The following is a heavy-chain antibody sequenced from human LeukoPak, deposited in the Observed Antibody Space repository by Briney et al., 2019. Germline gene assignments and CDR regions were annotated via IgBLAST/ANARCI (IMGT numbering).Heavy chain of an antibody. V-gene: IGHV4-34*01. D-gene: IGHD3-9*01. CDR3: ARAGNYDILTGYSPIVNFGY. Sequence: SETLSLTCAVYGGSFSGYYWSWIRQPPGKGLERIGEINHSGSTNYNPSLKSRVTISVDTSKSQFSLKLSSVTAADTAVYYCARAGNYDILTGYSPIVNFGYWGQGTLVTVSS. CDR1: GGSFSGYY. CDR2: INHSGST. J-gene: IGHJ4*02.